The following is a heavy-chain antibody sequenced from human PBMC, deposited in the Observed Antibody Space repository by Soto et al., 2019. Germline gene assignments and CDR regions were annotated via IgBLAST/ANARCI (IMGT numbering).Heavy chain of an antibody. V-gene: IGHV3-33*01. J-gene: IGHJ6*02. Sequence: PGGSLRLSCAASGFTFSSYGMHWVRQAPGKGLEWVAVIWYDGSNKYYADSVKGRFTISRDNSKNTLYLQMNSLRAEDTAVYYCAREKIVVVPAATMGTYYYYGMDVWGQGTTVTVSS. CDR1: GFTFSSYG. CDR3: AREKIVVVPAATMGTYYYYGMDV. D-gene: IGHD2-2*01. CDR2: IWYDGSNK.